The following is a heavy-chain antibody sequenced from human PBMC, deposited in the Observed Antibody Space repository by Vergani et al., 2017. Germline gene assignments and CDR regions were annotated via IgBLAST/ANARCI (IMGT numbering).Heavy chain of an antibody. J-gene: IGHJ2*01. V-gene: IGHV3-9*01. CDR3: AKDILKMNYWYFDL. Sequence: EVQLVESGGGLVQPGRSLRLSCAASGFTFDDYAMHWVRQAPGKGLEWVSGISWNSGSIGYADSVKGRFTISRANAKNSLYLQMNSLRAEDTALYYCAKDILKMNYWYFDLWGRGTLVTVSS. CDR1: GFTFDDYA. CDR2: ISWNSGSI. D-gene: IGHD3-10*01.